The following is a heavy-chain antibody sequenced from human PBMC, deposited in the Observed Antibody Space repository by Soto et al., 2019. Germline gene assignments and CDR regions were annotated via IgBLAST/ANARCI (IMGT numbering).Heavy chain of an antibody. CDR3: ARGGQDFLSGPFDY. D-gene: IGHD3-3*01. CDR2: IDTSGST. CDR1: GGSISNYY. V-gene: IGHV4-4*07. Sequence: KPSETLSLTCTVSGGSISNYYCNWIRQPAGKGLEWIGRIDTSGSTNYKPSLKSRVTMSVDTSKQEFSLKLSSVTAADTALYYCARGGQDFLSGPFDYWGRGALVTVSS. J-gene: IGHJ4*02.